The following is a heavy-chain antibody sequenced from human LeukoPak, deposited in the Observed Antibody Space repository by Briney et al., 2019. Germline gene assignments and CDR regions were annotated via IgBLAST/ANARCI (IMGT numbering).Heavy chain of an antibody. Sequence: SETLSLTCTVSGGSISSSSYSWGWIRQPPGKGLEWIGGTGNIYYGGSPYYNPSLKSRVTISVDTSKNQFSLKLSSVTAADTAVYYCARYRIAARSGRFWFDPWGQGTLVTVSS. J-gene: IGHJ5*02. V-gene: IGHV4-39*07. CDR1: GGSISSSSYS. CDR3: ARYRIAARSGRFWFDP. CDR2: TGNIYYGGSP. D-gene: IGHD6-6*01.